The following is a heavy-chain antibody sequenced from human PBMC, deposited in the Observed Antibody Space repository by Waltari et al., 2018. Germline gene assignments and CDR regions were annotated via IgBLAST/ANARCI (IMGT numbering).Heavy chain of an antibody. Sequence: EVQLLESGGGLVQPGQSLIFSCAASGFTFTSYAMRWVRHAPGKGLEWVSALSDSGESTYYADSVKGRFTISRDNSMNTLYLQMNNLRVEDTAVYYCARALWGGFDYWGQGTLLTVSS. CDR1: GFTFTSYA. J-gene: IGHJ4*02. V-gene: IGHV3-23*01. D-gene: IGHD3-16*01. CDR2: LSDSGEST. CDR3: ARALWGGFDY.